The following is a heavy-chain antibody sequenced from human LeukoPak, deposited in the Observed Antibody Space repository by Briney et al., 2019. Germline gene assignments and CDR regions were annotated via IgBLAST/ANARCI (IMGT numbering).Heavy chain of an antibody. Sequence: PGGSLRLSCAASGFTFSSYSMNWVRQAPGKGLEWVSSISSSSSYIYYADSVKGRFTISRDNAKNSLYLQMNSLRAEDTAVYYCARDLNPAAGTPGGVYWGQGTLVTVSS. CDR2: ISSSSSYI. V-gene: IGHV3-21*01. CDR3: ARDLNPAAGTPGGVY. J-gene: IGHJ4*02. CDR1: GFTFSSYS. D-gene: IGHD6-13*01.